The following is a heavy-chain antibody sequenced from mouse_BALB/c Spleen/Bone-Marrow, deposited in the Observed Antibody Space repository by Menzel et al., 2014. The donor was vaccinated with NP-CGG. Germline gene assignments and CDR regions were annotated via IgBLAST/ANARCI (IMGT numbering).Heavy chain of an antibody. D-gene: IGHD2-4*01. J-gene: IGHJ3*01. CDR1: GFTFSSYG. Sequence: EVKLVESGGGLLQPGGSLKLSCAASGFTFSSYGMSWVRQTPDKRLEMIATINNNGGDTYYPDSVKGRFTISRDNARNTLYLQMSSLKSEDTAMYYCARGYDYSSWFAYWGQGTLVTVSP. CDR3: ARGYDYSSWFAY. V-gene: IGHV5-6-3*01. CDR2: INNNGGDT.